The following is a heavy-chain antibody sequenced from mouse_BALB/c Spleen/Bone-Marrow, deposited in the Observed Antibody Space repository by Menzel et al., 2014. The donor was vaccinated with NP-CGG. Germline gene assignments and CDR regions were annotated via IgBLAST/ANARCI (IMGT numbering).Heavy chain of an antibody. CDR3: ARLGGNYRLYALDY. CDR1: GFTFSSFG. D-gene: IGHD2-1*01. CDR2: ISSGSSNI. V-gene: IGHV5-17*02. J-gene: IGHJ4*01. Sequence: EVQLVESGGGLVQPGGSRKLSCAASGFTFSSFGMHWVRQAPEKGLEWVAYISSGSSNIYYADTVKGRFTISRDNPKNTLFLQMTSLRSEDTAMYYRARLGGNYRLYALDYWGQGTSVTVSS.